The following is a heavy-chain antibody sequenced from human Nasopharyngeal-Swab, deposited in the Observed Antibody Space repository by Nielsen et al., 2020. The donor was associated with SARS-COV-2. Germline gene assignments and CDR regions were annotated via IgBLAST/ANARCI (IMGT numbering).Heavy chain of an antibody. Sequence: GESLKISCQASGYSFNSYWIGWVRQMPGKGLEWMAIIYPGDSDTRYNPSFQGQVTISVDKSISTAYLHWSSLRAPDTAVYYCARARGAARPVLFDYWGQGTLVTVSS. D-gene: IGHD6-6*01. CDR1: GYSFNSYW. CDR2: IYPGDSDT. V-gene: IGHV5-51*01. CDR3: ARARGAARPVLFDY. J-gene: IGHJ4*02.